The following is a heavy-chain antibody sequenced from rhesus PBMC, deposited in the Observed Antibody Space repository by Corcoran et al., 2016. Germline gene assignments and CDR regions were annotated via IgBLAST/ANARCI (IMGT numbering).Heavy chain of an antibody. CDR3: AREGGSRFDV. CDR1: GDSLSSGYYY. D-gene: IGHD1-44*02. CDR2: ITYRGNT. V-gene: IGHV4-122*02. J-gene: IGHJ5-1*01. Sequence: QVQLQESGPGLVKPSETLSLTCAVSGDSLSSGYYYWSWIRQPPGKGLEWIGYITYRGNTDYHPSLKSRVTISRDTSKNQFSLRLSSVTAADTAIYYCAREGGSRFDVWGAGVLVTVSS.